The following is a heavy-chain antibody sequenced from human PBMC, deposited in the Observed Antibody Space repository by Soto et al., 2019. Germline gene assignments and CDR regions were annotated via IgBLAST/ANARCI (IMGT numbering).Heavy chain of an antibody. CDR1: GGSFSTAA. J-gene: IGHJ6*02. V-gene: IGHV1-69*12. D-gene: IGHD1-1*01. CDR2: IVPIFRTA. Sequence: QVQVVQSGAEVKKPGSSVKVSCKASGGSFSTAAISWVRQAPGQGLEWMGGIVPIFRTADYAQTFQGRVTITADESTSTAYLELSSLRSEDTAVYYCARDKDRPQLGGNDYYIMDVWGQGTTVTVSS. CDR3: ARDKDRPQLGGNDYYIMDV.